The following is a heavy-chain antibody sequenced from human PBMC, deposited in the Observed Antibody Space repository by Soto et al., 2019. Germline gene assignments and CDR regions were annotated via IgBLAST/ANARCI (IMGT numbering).Heavy chain of an antibody. J-gene: IGHJ5*01. CDR1: GDSISNLDYF. V-gene: IGHV4-30-4*01. D-gene: IGHD7-27*01. CDR3: ARGRYCLTGRCFPNWFDS. Sequence: SETLSLTCSVSGDSISNLDYFWAWIRQPPGQALEYIGYIYKSATTYYNPSFESRVAISVDTSKSQFSVNVTSVTAADTAVYFCARGRYCLTGRCFPNWFDSWGQGALVTSPQ. CDR2: IYKSATT.